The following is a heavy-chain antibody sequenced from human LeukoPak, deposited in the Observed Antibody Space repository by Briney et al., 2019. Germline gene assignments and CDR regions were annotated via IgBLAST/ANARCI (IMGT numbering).Heavy chain of an antibody. J-gene: IGHJ4*02. Sequence: GASVKVSCKASGYTFTSYYMHWVRQAPGQGLEWMGIINPSGGSTSYAQKFQGRVTMTRDTSTSTVYMELSSLRSEDTAVYYCATVRSCSGGRCYSNFDCWGQGTLVTVSS. D-gene: IGHD2-15*01. CDR3: ATVRSCSGGRCYSNFDC. V-gene: IGHV1-46*01. CDR1: GYTFTSYY. CDR2: INPSGGST.